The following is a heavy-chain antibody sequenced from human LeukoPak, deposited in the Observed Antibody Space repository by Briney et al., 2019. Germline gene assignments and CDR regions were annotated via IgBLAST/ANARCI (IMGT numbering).Heavy chain of an antibody. CDR1: GGSISSSSYY. CDR3: ARGKCCSSTSPIPLDY. J-gene: IGHJ4*02. CDR2: IKQDGSEK. V-gene: IGHV3-7*01. D-gene: IGHD2-2*01. Sequence: PSETLSLTCTVSGGSISSSSYYWGWIRQPPGKGLEWVANIKQDGSEKYYVDSVKGRFTISRDNAKNSLYLQMNSLRAEDTAVYYCARGKCCSSTSPIPLDYWGQGTLVTVSS.